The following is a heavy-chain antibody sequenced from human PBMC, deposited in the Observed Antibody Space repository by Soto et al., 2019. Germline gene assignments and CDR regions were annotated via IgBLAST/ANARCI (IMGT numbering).Heavy chain of an antibody. CDR2: ISAYNGNT. D-gene: IGHD3-16*01. V-gene: IGHV1-18*01. CDR3: AREIEIYDPQGCWFDP. J-gene: IGHJ5*02. CDR1: GYTLTSYG. Sequence: AAVQVSCKASGYTLTSYGIRSVRQAPLQGLEWMGWISAYNGNTNYAQKIQGRVTMTTDTSTSTAYMELRSLRSDDTAVYYCAREIEIYDPQGCWFDPWGQGTLVTVSS.